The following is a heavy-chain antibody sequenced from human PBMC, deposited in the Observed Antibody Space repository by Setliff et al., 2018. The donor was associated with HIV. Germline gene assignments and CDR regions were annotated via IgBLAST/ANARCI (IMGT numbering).Heavy chain of an antibody. CDR3: ARKTYYYDNSKGYFDY. Sequence: GGSLRLSCAASGFIFSKSCMSWVRQAPGKGLEWVANIKGDGSDQYYMDSVRGRFIISRDNAEKSMYLQMNSLRAEDTAEYYCARKTYYYDNSKGYFDYWGQGTLVTVSS. J-gene: IGHJ4*02. V-gene: IGHV3-7*03. CDR1: GFIFSKSC. CDR2: IKGDGSDQ. D-gene: IGHD3-22*01.